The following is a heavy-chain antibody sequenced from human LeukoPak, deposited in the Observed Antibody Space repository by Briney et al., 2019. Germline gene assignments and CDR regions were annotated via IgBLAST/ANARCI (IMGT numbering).Heavy chain of an antibody. V-gene: IGHV5-51*01. D-gene: IGHD5-24*01. CDR1: GYSFTSYW. J-gene: IGHJ4*02. CDR2: IYPGDSDT. Sequence: GGSLKIPCKGSGYSFTSYWIGWVRPMPGKGLEWMEIIYPGDSDTRYSPSFQGQVTISADKSISTAYLQWSSLKASDTAMYYCARLAEIATAPLDYWGQGTLLTVSS. CDR3: ARLAEIATAPLDY.